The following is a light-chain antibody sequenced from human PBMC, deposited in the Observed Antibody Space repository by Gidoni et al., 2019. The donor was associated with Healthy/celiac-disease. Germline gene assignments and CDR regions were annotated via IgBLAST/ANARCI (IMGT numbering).Light chain of an antibody. Sequence: DIVLTQSPATLSLSPGERATLSCRASQRVSSYLAWYQQKPGQAPRLLIYDASNRDTGIPARFSGSGSGTDFTLTISSREPEDFAVYYCQQRSIPVTFGQGTRLEIK. CDR3: QQRSIPVT. CDR1: QRVSSY. CDR2: DAS. J-gene: IGKJ5*01. V-gene: IGKV3-11*01.